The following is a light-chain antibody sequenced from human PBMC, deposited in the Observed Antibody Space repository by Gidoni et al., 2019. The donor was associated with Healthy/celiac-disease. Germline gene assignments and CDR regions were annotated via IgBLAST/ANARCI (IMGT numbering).Light chain of an antibody. V-gene: IGKV1-39*01. CDR1: QSISIY. CDR2: AAS. CDR3: QQSYSTPLT. J-gene: IGKJ4*01. Sequence: DIQMTQSPSSLSASVGDRVTITCRASQSISIYLNWYQQKPGKAPKLLIYAASSLQSVVPSRFSGSGSGTDFTLTISSLQPEDFATYYCQQSYSTPLTFGGGTKVEIK.